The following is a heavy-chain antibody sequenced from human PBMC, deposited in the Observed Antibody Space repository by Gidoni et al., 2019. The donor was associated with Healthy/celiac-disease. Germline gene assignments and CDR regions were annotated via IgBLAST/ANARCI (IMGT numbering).Heavy chain of an antibody. CDR2: ISGSGGST. Sequence: EVQLLESGGGLVQPGGSLRLSCASAGFTFSGYAMSWVRQAPGKGLEWVSAISGSGGSTYYADSVKGRFTISRDNSKNTLYLQMNSLRAEDTAVYYCANPWGLTTPHDAFDIWGQGTMVTVSS. CDR3: ANPWGLTTPHDAFDI. J-gene: IGHJ3*02. CDR1: GFTFSGYA. V-gene: IGHV3-23*01. D-gene: IGHD3-16*01.